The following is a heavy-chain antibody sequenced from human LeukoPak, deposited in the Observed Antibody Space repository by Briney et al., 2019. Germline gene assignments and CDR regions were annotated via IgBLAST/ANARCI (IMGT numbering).Heavy chain of an antibody. Sequence: ASVKVSCKASGYTFTSYDINWVRQATGQGREWMGWMNPNSGNTGYAQKFQGRVTMARNTSISTAYMELSSLRSEDTAVYYCARAVYYYDSSGYYSNTFDPWGQGTLVTVSS. J-gene: IGHJ5*02. CDR2: MNPNSGNT. V-gene: IGHV1-8*01. D-gene: IGHD3-22*01. CDR1: GYTFTSYD. CDR3: ARAVYYYDSSGYYSNTFDP.